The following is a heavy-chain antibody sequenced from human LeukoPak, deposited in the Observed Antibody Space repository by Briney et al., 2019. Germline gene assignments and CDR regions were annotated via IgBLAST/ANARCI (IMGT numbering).Heavy chain of an antibody. J-gene: IGHJ6*04. CDR3: ARDGPPRYYYGMDV. CDR2: INHSGST. D-gene: IGHD4-17*01. Sequence: SETLSLTCAVYGVSFSGYYWSWIRQPPGKGLEWIGEINHSGSTNYNPSLKSRVTISVDTSKNQFSLKLSSVTAADTAVYYCARDGPPRYYYGMDVWGKGTTVTVSS. V-gene: IGHV4-34*01. CDR1: GVSFSGYY.